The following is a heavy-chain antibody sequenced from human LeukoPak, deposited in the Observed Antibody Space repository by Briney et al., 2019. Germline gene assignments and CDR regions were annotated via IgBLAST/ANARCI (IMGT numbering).Heavy chain of an antibody. J-gene: IGHJ4*02. CDR2: IKEDGSVK. D-gene: IGHD3-16*01. CDR3: ARDRPGGYFDY. Sequence: GGSLRFSCAASTFTFTNYWLSWVRQAPGKGLEWVANIKEDGSVKQYADSVKGRFTISRDYAKKSVHLQMNSLRDEDTAVYYCARDRPGGYFDYWGQGTLVTVSS. CDR1: TFTFTNYW. V-gene: IGHV3-7*04.